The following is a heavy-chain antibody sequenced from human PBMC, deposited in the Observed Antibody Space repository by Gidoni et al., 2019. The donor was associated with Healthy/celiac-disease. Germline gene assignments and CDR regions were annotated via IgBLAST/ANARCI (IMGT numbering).Heavy chain of an antibody. CDR1: GGSISSSSYY. CDR3: TIAAAGTGAFDI. J-gene: IGHJ3*02. V-gene: IGHV4-39*01. Sequence: QLQLQESGPGLVKPSETLSLTCTVSGGSISSSSYYWGWIRQPPGKGLEWIVSIYYSGSTYYNPSLKSRVTISVDTSKNQFSLKLSSVTAADTAVYYPTIAAAGTGAFDIWGQGTMVTVSS. CDR2: IYYSGST. D-gene: IGHD6-13*01.